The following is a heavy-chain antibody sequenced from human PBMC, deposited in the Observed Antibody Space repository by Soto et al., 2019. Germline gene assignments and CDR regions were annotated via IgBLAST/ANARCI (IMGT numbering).Heavy chain of an antibody. CDR1: GFTFSSYA. CDR3: AKELVEDYIWGSYRYAIFDY. Sequence: HPGGSLRLSCAASGFTFSSYAMSWVRQAPGKGLEWVSAISGSGGSTYYADSVKGRFTISRDNSKNTLYLQMNSLRAEDTAVYYCAKELVEDYIWGSYRYAIFDYWGQGTPVTVSS. CDR2: ISGSGGST. V-gene: IGHV3-23*01. D-gene: IGHD3-16*02. J-gene: IGHJ4*02.